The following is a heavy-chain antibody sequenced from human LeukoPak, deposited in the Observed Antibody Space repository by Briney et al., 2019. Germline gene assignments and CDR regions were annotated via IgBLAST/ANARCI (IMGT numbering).Heavy chain of an antibody. Sequence: PSETLSLTCTVSGGSISSSSYYWGWIRQPPGKGLEWIGSIYYSGSTYYNPSLKSRVTISVDTSKNQFSLKLSSVTAADTALYYCAPTYSFTEGGYDYWGQGTLVTVSS. D-gene: IGHD5-18*01. CDR3: APTYSFTEGGYDY. J-gene: IGHJ4*02. V-gene: IGHV4-39*01. CDR2: IYYSGST. CDR1: GGSISSSSYY.